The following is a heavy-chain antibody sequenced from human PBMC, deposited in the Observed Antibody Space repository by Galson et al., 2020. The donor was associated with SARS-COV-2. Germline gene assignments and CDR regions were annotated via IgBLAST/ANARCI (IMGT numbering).Heavy chain of an antibody. D-gene: IGHD5-12*01. J-gene: IGHJ4*02. CDR3: ARDGYNSGGYFDN. Sequence: SQTLSLTCSVSGGSISRGSYYWSWIRQPAGKGLEWIGRINTSGSTKYNPSLKSRFTISVDTSKNQFSLQLSSVTAADTAVYYCARDGYNSGGYFDNWGQGTLVTVSS. CDR2: INTSGST. CDR1: GGSISRGSYY. V-gene: IGHV4-61*02.